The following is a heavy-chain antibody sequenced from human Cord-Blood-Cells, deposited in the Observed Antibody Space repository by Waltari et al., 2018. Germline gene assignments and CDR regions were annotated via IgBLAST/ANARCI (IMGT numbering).Heavy chain of an antibody. CDR1: GGSISSYY. V-gene: IGHV4-59*01. Sequence: QVQLQESGPGLVKPSETLSLTCPVSGGSISSYYWSWIRQPPGKGLEWIGYIYYSGSTNYNPSLKSRVTISVDTSKNQFSLKLSSVTAADTAVYYCVHYPGDKRPRAGAFDIWGQGTMVTVSS. J-gene: IGHJ3*02. D-gene: IGHD7-27*01. CDR2: IYYSGST. CDR3: VHYPGDKRPRAGAFDI.